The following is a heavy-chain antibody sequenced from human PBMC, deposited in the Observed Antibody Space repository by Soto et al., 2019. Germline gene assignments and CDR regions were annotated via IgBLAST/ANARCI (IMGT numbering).Heavy chain of an antibody. Sequence: XGSLRLSCVAAGLTFSAYAMTWVRQAPGKGLEWVSSTRGSGGETHSADSVKGRFTISRDNSKNTLYLQMNSLRAEDTALYYCGKDPNGDYIGAFDFWGQGTMVTVSS. CDR3: GKDPNGDYIGAFDF. D-gene: IGHD4-17*01. CDR1: GLTFSAYA. CDR2: TRGSGGET. J-gene: IGHJ3*01. V-gene: IGHV3-23*01.